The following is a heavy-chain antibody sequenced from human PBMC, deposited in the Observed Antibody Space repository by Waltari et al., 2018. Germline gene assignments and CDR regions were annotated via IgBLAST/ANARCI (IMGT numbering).Heavy chain of an antibody. CDR3: ARMGAGRAPDY. V-gene: IGHV3-7*03. CDR2: IKPDGSGK. CDR1: VFSFSSYW. J-gene: IGHJ4*02. D-gene: IGHD3-16*01. Sequence: EVQLVESGGGLVQPGGSLRLSCAASVFSFSSYWMTWFRQAPGTGLEWVATIKPDGSGKFYVDSVKGRFSISRDNAKNSLYLQMNSLRAEDTAIFYCARMGAGRAPDYWGQGTLVTVSS.